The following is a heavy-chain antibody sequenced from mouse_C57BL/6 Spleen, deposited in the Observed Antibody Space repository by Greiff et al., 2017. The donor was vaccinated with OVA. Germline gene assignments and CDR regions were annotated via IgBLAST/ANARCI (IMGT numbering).Heavy chain of an antibody. Sequence: VQLQQSGPELVKPGASVKISCKASGYAFSSSWMNWVKQRPGKGLEWIGRIYPGDGDTNYNGKCKGKATLTADKSSSTAYMQLSSLTSEDSAVYFCARRDYYGSGGFDYWGQGTTLTVSS. CDR2: IYPGDGDT. V-gene: IGHV1-82*01. J-gene: IGHJ2*01. D-gene: IGHD1-1*01. CDR1: GYAFSSSW. CDR3: ARRDYYGSGGFDY.